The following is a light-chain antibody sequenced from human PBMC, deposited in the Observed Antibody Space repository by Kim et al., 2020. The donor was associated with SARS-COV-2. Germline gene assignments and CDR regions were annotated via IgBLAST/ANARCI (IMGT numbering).Light chain of an antibody. CDR2: GKS. V-gene: IGLV3-19*01. J-gene: IGLJ2*01. Sequence: SSELTQDPAVSVALGQTVRITCRGDSLRTDYASWYQQRPGQAPVLVIHGKSNRPSGIPDRFSGSRSGNTASLTITGAQAEDEADYYCNSRDSSGNHHVVFGGGTQLTVL. CDR3: NSRDSSGNHHVV. CDR1: SLRTDY.